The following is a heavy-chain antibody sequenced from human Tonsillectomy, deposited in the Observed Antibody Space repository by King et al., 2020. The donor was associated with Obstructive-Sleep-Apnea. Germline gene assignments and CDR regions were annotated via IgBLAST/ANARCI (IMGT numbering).Heavy chain of an antibody. CDR1: GVSISSGGYY. CDR2: IFYSGST. D-gene: IGHD1-1*01. CDR3: ARVQLGILDY. V-gene: IGHV4-31*03. Sequence: QLQESGPGLVKPSQTLSLTCTVSGVSISSGGYYWSWIRQNPGKGMGWIGDIFYSGSTFYNPTLTSRVTISVDTSKNQFSLKLSSVTAADTAVYYCARVQLGILDYWGQGTLVTVSS. J-gene: IGHJ4*02.